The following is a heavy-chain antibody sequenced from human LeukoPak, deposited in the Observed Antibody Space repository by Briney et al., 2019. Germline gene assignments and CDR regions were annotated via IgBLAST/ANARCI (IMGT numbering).Heavy chain of an antibody. V-gene: IGHV3-30*02. Sequence: GASLRLSCSASGLTLITYGMHWVRQTPGKGLEWVAFIRYDGSNKYYADSVKGRFTIPRDNSKSTLYLQMNSLRAEDTAVYYCAKLWSYYFDYWGQGTLVTVSS. J-gene: IGHJ4*02. CDR2: IRYDGSNK. D-gene: IGHD3-3*01. CDR1: GLTLITYG. CDR3: AKLWSYYFDY.